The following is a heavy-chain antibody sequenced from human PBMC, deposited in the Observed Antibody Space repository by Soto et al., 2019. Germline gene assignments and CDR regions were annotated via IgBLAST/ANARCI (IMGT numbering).Heavy chain of an antibody. J-gene: IGHJ4*02. CDR3: ATTPY. D-gene: IGHD4-17*01. V-gene: IGHV3-23*01. CDR2: IDSTGERS. Sequence: GGALRLWWAASGFTVNSYAMNWVRQAPGKGLEWVSAIDSTGERSLHADSVKGRFAVSRDASKNTLYLQMNSLRAEDTAVYYCATTPYWGQATLVTASS. CDR1: GFTVNSYA.